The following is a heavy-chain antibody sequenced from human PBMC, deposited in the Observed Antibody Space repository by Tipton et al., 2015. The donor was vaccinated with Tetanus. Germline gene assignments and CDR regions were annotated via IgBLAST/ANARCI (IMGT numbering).Heavy chain of an antibody. CDR1: GDSISSSEYY. V-gene: IGHV4-39*07. Sequence: TLSLTCTVSGDSISSSEYYWGWIRQPPGEGLEWIASVYYDGSAYTNPPLKSRIAISIDTSGSQFSLKLTSVTTADTAVYYCARSGGRRYAFDIWGQGTMVTVSS. CDR2: VYYDGSA. D-gene: IGHD3-16*01. CDR3: ARSGGRRYAFDI. J-gene: IGHJ3*02.